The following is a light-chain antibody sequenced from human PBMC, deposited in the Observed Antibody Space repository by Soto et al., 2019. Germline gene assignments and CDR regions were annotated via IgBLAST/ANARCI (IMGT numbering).Light chain of an antibody. CDR1: SSDVGGYNY. V-gene: IGLV2-14*01. Sequence: QSALTQPASVSGSPGQSITISCTGTSSDVGGYNYVSWYQQHPGKAPKLMIYEVSNRPSGVSNRFSGSKSGNTASLTICGLQADDEADYYCSSYTSSSTPYVFGTGTKVTVL. CDR2: EVS. CDR3: SSYTSSSTPYV. J-gene: IGLJ1*01.